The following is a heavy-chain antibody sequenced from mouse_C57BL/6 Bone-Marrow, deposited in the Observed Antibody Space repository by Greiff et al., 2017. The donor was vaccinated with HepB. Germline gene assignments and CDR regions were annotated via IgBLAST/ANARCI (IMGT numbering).Heavy chain of an antibody. CDR3: ARDAHEGFAY. Sequence: EVKVVESGGGLVQSGRSLRLSCATSGFTFSDFYMEWVRQAPGKGLEWIAASRNKANDYTTEYSASVKGRFIVSRDTSQSILYLQMNALRAEDTAIYYCARDAHEGFAYWGQGTLVTVSA. CDR1: GFTFSDFY. CDR2: SRNKANDYTT. J-gene: IGHJ3*01. V-gene: IGHV7-1*01.